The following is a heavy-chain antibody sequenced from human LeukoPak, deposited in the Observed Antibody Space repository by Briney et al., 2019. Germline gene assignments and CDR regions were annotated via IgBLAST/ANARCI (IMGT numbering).Heavy chain of an antibody. D-gene: IGHD3-16*02. J-gene: IGHJ3*02. Sequence: SETLSLTCTVSGGSISNYYWNWIRQPPGKGLEWIGEINHSGSTNYNPSLKSRVTMSVDTSKNQFSLKLSSVTAADTAVYYCARSNYVWGSYRPRQSDAFDIWGQGTMVTVSS. V-gene: IGHV4-34*01. CDR2: INHSGST. CDR3: ARSNYVWGSYRPRQSDAFDI. CDR1: GGSISNYY.